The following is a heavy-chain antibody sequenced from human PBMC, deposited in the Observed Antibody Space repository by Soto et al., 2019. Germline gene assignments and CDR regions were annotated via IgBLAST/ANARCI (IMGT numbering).Heavy chain of an antibody. CDR1: GFTLSSYS. Sequence: QVQLVESGGGVVQPGRSLRLSCAASGFTLSSYSMHWVRQAPGKGLEWVGVISYDGYKKYYRDSVKGRFSISRDTSNNTVHLQMNSLRPEDTAVYYCARSVAVAGLDYWGQGSLVTVSS. CDR3: ARSVAVAGLDY. CDR2: ISYDGYKK. V-gene: IGHV3-30-3*01. J-gene: IGHJ4*02. D-gene: IGHD6-19*01.